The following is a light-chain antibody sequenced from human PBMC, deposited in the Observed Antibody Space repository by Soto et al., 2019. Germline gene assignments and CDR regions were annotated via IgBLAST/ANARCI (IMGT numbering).Light chain of an antibody. J-gene: IGLJ1*01. V-gene: IGLV1-44*01. Sequence: QSVLTQPPSTSGTPGQRVTISCSGSSSNIGRNTVNWYQHLPGSAPKLLIYSNNQRPSGVPDRFSGSKSGTSASLAVSGLQSEDESDYYCAAWDDSLSGYVVGNGTKLTVL. CDR1: SSNIGRNT. CDR3: AAWDDSLSGYV. CDR2: SNN.